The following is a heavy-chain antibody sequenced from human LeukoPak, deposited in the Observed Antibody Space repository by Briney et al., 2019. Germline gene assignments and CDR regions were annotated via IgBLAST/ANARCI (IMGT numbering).Heavy chain of an antibody. D-gene: IGHD2-15*01. CDR2: IKTKSDNYAT. CDR1: VFTFSGSS. Sequence: GGSLRLSCAASVFTFSGSSFHWVRQVSGKRLDWIGRIKTKSDNYATAYSASVRGRFTVSRDDSKSTAYLQMNSLKTEDTAVYYCTRLGPRYCSGGTCYYGFDIWGQGTMVIVSS. CDR3: TRLGPRYCSGGTCYYGFDI. V-gene: IGHV3-73*01. J-gene: IGHJ3*02.